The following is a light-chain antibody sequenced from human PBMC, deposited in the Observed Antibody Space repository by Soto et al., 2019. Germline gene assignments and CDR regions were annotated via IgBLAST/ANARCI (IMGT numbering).Light chain of an antibody. CDR2: GVS. CDR3: SSYAGSNNYV. V-gene: IGLV2-8*01. Sequence: QSVLTQPPSASGCPGQSVTISCTGTSSDVGGYNYVSWYQQHPGKAPKLMIYGVSKRPSGVPDRFSGSKSGNTASLTVSGLQAEDEADYYCSSYAGSNNYVFGTGTKVTVL. J-gene: IGLJ1*01. CDR1: SSDVGGYNY.